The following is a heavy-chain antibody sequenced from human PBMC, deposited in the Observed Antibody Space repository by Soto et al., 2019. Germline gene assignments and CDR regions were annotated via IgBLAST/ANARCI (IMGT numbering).Heavy chain of an antibody. J-gene: IGHJ4*02. V-gene: IGHV4-59*01. D-gene: IGHD5-12*01. CDR3: VREAYIGYGHAIDH. CDR1: GVTISTYY. Sequence: PSETLSLTCAVSGVTISTYYWSWIRQPPVKGLEWIGYNYHSGTTNYNPSLKSRVTISVDTSKNQFSLRLTSVTAADTAIYYCVREAYIGYGHAIDHWGQGILVTVSS. CDR2: NYHSGTT.